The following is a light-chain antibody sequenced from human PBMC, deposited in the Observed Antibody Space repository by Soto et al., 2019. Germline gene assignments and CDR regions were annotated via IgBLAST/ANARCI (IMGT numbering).Light chain of an antibody. CDR1: QSLLHSNGYNY. J-gene: IGKJ1*01. CDR2: LGS. Sequence: DIVMTQSPLSLPVTPGEPASISCRSSQSLLHSNGYNYLDWYLQKPGQSPQLLIYLGSNRASGVPDRFSGSGSGTDFTLKISRVEAEDVGVYYCMQALQTPTTFGQGNKVEIK. V-gene: IGKV2-28*01. CDR3: MQALQTPTT.